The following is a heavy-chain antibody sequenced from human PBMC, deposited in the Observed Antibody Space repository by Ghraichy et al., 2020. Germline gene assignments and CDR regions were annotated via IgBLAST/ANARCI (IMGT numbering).Heavy chain of an antibody. V-gene: IGHV3-7*03. CDR1: GFTFSNEW. CDR3: AKDYMWSFDH. J-gene: IGHJ4*02. Sequence: GGSLRLSCAASGFTFSNEWMAWVRQAPGKALEWVAKIRYDGSYRYYIDSVKGRFTVSRDNAENSLYLQMNSLRAEDTAMYYCAKDYMWSFDHWGQGALVIVSS. CDR2: IRYDGSYR. D-gene: IGHD2-21*01.